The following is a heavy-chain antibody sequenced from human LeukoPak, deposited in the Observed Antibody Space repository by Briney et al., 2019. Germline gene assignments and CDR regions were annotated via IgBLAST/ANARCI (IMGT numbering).Heavy chain of an antibody. CDR1: GGSISSSSYY. CDR2: IYYSGST. V-gene: IGHV4-39*01. J-gene: IGHJ4*02. CDR3: ARGVSDSGGYRYYGGFYYFDF. Sequence: SETLSLTCTVSGGSISSSSYYWGWIRQPPGKGLEWIGSIYYSGSTYYNPSLKSRVTISVDTSKNQFSLKLSSVTAADTAVYYCARGVSDSGGYRYYGGFYYFDFWGQGTLVTVSS. D-gene: IGHD3-22*01.